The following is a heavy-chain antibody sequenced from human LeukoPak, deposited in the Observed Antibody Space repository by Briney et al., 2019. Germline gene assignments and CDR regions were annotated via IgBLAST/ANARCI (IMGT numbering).Heavy chain of an antibody. J-gene: IGHJ2*01. CDR1: GFTFSRYW. CDR3: ARDSPSGFFDL. V-gene: IGHV3-74*01. D-gene: IGHD6-19*01. Sequence: GGSLRLSCAASGFTFSRYWMHWVRQAPGKGLVWVSPINPDGSVTTYADAVKGRFAISRDNAENTLYLQMNNLRVEDTAVYYCARDSPSGFFDLWGRGTLVTVSS. CDR2: INPDGSVT.